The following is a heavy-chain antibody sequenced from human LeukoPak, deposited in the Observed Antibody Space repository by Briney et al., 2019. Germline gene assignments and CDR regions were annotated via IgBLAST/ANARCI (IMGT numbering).Heavy chain of an antibody. V-gene: IGHV3-13*01. CDR1: GFTFSTYD. CDR3: AREGSRRRIDV. D-gene: IGHD6-13*01. J-gene: IGHJ6*02. CDR2: IGPAGDT. Sequence: PGGSLRLSCVASGFTFSTYDMHWVRQPTGKGLEWVSGIGPAGDTYYPGSVKGRFTISRANAKNSLYLQMNSLRAGDTAVYYCAREGSRRRIDVWGQGTTVTVSS.